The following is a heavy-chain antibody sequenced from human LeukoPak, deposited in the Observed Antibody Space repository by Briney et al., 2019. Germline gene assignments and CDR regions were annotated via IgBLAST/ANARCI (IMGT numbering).Heavy chain of an antibody. CDR2: ISSSSSYI. CDR1: GFTFSSYS. CDR3: ARGITSGPYYYYYMDV. Sequence: GGSLRLSCAASGFTFSSYSMNWVRQAPGKGLEWVSSISSSSSYIYYADSVKGRFTISRDNAKNSLYLQMNSLRSEDTAVYYCARGITSGPYYYYYMDVWAKGTTVTVSS. V-gene: IGHV3-21*04. D-gene: IGHD3-3*01. J-gene: IGHJ6*03.